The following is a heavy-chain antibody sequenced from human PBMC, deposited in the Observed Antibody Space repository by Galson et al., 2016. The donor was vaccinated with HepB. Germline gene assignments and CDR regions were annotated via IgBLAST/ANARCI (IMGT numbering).Heavy chain of an antibody. J-gene: IGHJ4*02. CDR2: VSSGDGSI. Sequence: SLRLSCAASGFTFSYYSMNWVRQSPGKGLEWVSYVSSGDGSINYAESVKGRFTISRDNAKHSLYLQMNTLRAEDPAVYYCVRDLVVGFREAAFDYWGQGTSVTGSS. D-gene: IGHD3-10*01. CDR3: VRDLVVGFREAAFDY. CDR1: GFTFSYYS. V-gene: IGHV3-48*01.